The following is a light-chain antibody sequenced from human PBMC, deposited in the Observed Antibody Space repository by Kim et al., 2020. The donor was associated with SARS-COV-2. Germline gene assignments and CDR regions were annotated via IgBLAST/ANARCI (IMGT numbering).Light chain of an antibody. CDR3: ALYMGGGISV. CDR2: TTN. J-gene: IGLJ2*01. V-gene: IGLV8-61*01. CDR1: SGSVSTYNY. Sequence: GGTVTLPCGLSSGSVSTYNYPSWYQQTPGQAPRTLIHTTNARSSGVPDRFSGSILGNKAALTITGAQADDESEYYCALYMGGGISVFGGGTRVTVL.